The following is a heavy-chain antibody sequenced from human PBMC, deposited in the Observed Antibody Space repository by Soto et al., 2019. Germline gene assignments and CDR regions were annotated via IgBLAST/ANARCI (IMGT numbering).Heavy chain of an antibody. D-gene: IGHD1-1*01. CDR2: ISSSSNNI. J-gene: IGHJ6*02. Sequence: GGSLRLSCAASGFTFSSYSMNWVRQAPGKGLEWVSSISSSSNNIYYADSVKGRFTISRDNAKNSLYQQMNSLRAEDTAVYYCAREKTGTSYYGMDVWGQGTTVTVSS. V-gene: IGHV3-21*01. CDR3: AREKTGTSYYGMDV. CDR1: GFTFSSYS.